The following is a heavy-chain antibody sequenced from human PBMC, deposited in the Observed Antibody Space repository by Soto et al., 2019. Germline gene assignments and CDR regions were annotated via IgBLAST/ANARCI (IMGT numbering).Heavy chain of an antibody. V-gene: IGHV4-59*01. CDR2: IYNSETT. D-gene: IGHD2-8*01. CDR3: ARAPVLYHFDN. Sequence: SETLSLTCIVSCGSMSNYYWSWVRQSPGKGPEWIGYIYNSETTDYNPSLKSRVTISVDTSKNQFSLKVTSVTAADTAFYYCARAPVLYHFDNWGQGTLVTVSS. CDR1: CGSMSNYY. J-gene: IGHJ4*02.